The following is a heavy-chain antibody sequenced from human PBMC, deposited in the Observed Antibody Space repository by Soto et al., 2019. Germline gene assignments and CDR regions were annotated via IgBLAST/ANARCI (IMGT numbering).Heavy chain of an antibody. CDR1: GFTFSSYA. CDR2: ISYDGSNK. Sequence: GGSLRLSCAASGFTFSSYAMHWVRQAPGKGLETVAVISYDGSNKSYADSVKGRFTISRDNSKNTLYLQMNSLRAEDTAVYYCARDQDDYSNYFSWCYRMDGWGQGTTVTVTS. D-gene: IGHD4-4*01. J-gene: IGHJ6*01. CDR3: ARDQDDYSNYFSWCYRMDG. V-gene: IGHV3-30-3*01.